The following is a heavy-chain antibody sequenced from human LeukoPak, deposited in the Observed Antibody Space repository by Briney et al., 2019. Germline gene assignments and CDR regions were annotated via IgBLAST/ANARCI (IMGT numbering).Heavy chain of an antibody. CDR2: INPNSGGT. Sequence: ASVRVSCKASGYTFTGYYMHWVRQAPGQGLEWMGWINPNSGGTNYAQKLQGRVTMTTDTSTSTAYMELRSLRSDDTAVYYCARDRVLGKTTANFDYWGQGTLVTVSS. V-gene: IGHV1-2*02. CDR1: GYTFTGYY. CDR3: ARDRVLGKTTANFDY. D-gene: IGHD4-17*01. J-gene: IGHJ4*02.